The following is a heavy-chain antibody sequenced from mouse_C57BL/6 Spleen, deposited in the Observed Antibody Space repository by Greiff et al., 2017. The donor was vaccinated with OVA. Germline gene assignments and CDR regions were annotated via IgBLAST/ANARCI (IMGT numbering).Heavy chain of an antibody. J-gene: IGHJ2*01. V-gene: IGHV1-54*01. CDR3: ARSGLRQSFGY. Sequence: QVQLQQSGAELVRPGTSVKVSCKASGYAFTNYLIEWVKQRPGQGLEWIGVINPGSGGTNYNEKFKGKATLTADKSSSTAYMQLSSLTSEDSAVYFCARSGLRQSFGYWGQGTTLAVSS. CDR1: GYAFTNYL. D-gene: IGHD2-2*01. CDR2: INPGSGGT.